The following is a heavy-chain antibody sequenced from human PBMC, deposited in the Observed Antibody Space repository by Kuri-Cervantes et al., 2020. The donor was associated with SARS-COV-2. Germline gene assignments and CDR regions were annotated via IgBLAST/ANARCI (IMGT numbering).Heavy chain of an antibody. CDR1: GGSISSYY. CDR2: IYTSGST. D-gene: IGHD2-2*01. V-gene: IGHV4-4*07. J-gene: IGHJ6*03. Sequence: ESLKISCTVSGGSISSYYWSWIRQPAGKGLEWIGRIYTSGSTNYNPSLKSRVTMSVDTSKSQFSLKLSSVTAADTAVYYCARGLYCSSTSCYRKTDYYYYMDVWGKGTTVTVSS. CDR3: ARGLYCSSTSCYRKTDYYYYMDV.